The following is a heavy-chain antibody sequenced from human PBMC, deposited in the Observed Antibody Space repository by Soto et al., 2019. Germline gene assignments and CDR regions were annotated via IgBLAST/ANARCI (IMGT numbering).Heavy chain of an antibody. CDR1: GGSISTYY. CDR2: IYYSGST. Sequence: QVQLQESGSGLVKPSETLSLTCTVSGGSISTYYWSWIRQPPGKGLEWIGFIYYSGSTNYNPSLKSRVTISVDTAKYQFSLKLSSVTAADTAVYYCARDSISSMMDVWGQGTTVTVSS. J-gene: IGHJ6*02. CDR3: ARDSISSMMDV. V-gene: IGHV4-59*01.